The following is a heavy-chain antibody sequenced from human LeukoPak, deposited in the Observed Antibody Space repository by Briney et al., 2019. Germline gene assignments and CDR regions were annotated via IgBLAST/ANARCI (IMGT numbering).Heavy chain of an antibody. V-gene: IGHV1-69*05. D-gene: IGHD1-26*01. CDR1: GGTFSSYA. Sequence: ASVKVSCKASGGTFSSYAISWVRQAPGQGLEWMGRIIPIFGTANYAQKFQGRVTITTDESTSTANMELSSLRSEDTAVYYCARGSGSYYFAFDIWGQGTMVTVSS. CDR3: ARGSGSYYFAFDI. J-gene: IGHJ3*02. CDR2: IIPIFGTA.